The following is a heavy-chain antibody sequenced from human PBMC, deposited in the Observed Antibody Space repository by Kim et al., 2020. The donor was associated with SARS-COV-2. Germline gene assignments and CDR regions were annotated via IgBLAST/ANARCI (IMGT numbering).Heavy chain of an antibody. CDR3: ASGLGMVRGVIYYYYYGM. J-gene: IGHJ6*01. CDR2: INHSGST. Sequence: SETLSLTCAVYGGSFSGYYWSWIRQPPGKGLEWIGEINHSGSTNYNPSLKSRVTISVDTSKNQFSLKLSSVTAADTAVYYCASGLGMVRGVIYYYYYGM. D-gene: IGHD3-10*01. CDR1: GGSFSGYY. V-gene: IGHV4-34*01.